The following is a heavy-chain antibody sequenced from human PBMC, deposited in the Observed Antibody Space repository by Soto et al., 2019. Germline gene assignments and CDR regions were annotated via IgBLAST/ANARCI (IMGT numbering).Heavy chain of an antibody. V-gene: IGHV3-11*01. D-gene: IGHD3-10*01. J-gene: IGHJ6*02. CDR3: ARDQEGSGSHWLGYNYYAMDV. Sequence: LRLSCGASGFTITDYYMSWIRQAPGTGLEWVSHISSVGTTTYYADSVKGRFSISMDNAKNSLYLQMNSLRAEDTAVYYCARDQEGSGSHWLGYNYYAMDVWGQGPRSPSP. CDR2: ISSVGTTT. CDR1: GFTITDYY.